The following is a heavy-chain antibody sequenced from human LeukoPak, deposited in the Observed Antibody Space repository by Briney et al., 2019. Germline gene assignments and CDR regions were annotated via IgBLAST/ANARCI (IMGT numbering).Heavy chain of an antibody. CDR2: FDPEDGET. J-gene: IGHJ4*02. CDR3: ATAYFGGYFDY. Sequence: GASVKVSCKISGYSLSEVSIQWMRQAPGKGLEWMGGFDPEDGETIYAQKFQGRVTMTEDTSTDTAYMELSSLRSEDTAVYYCATAYFGGYFDYWGQGTLVTVSS. CDR1: GYSLSEVS. V-gene: IGHV1-24*01. D-gene: IGHD3-10*01.